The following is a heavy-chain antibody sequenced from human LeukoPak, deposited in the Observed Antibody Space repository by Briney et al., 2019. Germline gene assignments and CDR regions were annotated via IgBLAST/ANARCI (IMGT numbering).Heavy chain of an antibody. Sequence: PGGSLRLSCAASGLTFSDAWMIWVRQAPGKGLEWVARIRSKTDGGTTSYAAPVKGRFTISRDDSKNTLYLQMNSLKTEDTAVYYCATARRAGFDYWGQGTLVTVSS. J-gene: IGHJ4*02. CDR3: ATARRAGFDY. CDR2: IRSKTDGGTT. CDR1: GLTFSDAW. V-gene: IGHV3-15*01. D-gene: IGHD3-10*01.